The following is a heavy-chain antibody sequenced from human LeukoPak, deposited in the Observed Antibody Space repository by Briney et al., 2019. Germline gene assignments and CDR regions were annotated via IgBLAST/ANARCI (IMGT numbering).Heavy chain of an antibody. CDR3: AREFNAGDDFWSGYYETFGAFDI. D-gene: IGHD3-3*01. V-gene: IGHV3-74*01. CDR1: GFTFSSYW. CDR2: INSDGSST. J-gene: IGHJ3*02. Sequence: PGGSLRLSCAASGFTFSSYWMHWVRQAPGKGLVWVSRINSDGSSTSYADSVKGRFTISRDNAKNTLYLQMNSLRAEDTAVYYCAREFNAGDDFWSGYYETFGAFDIWGQGTMVTVSS.